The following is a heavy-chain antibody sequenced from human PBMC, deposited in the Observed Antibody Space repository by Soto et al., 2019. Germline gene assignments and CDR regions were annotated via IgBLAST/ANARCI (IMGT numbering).Heavy chain of an antibody. J-gene: IGHJ6*03. V-gene: IGHV1-8*01. CDR2: MNPNSGHT. CDR3: ASGLYCYCYMDV. Sequence: QVQLVQSGAEVKKPGASVKVSCKAPGYTFTSYDINWVRQATGQGLEWMGWMNPNSGHTGYAQKFQGRDTMTRNTSISTADMALSSLGSEDTAVYYCASGLYCYCYMDVRGKGTTVTVSS. CDR1: GYTFTSYD.